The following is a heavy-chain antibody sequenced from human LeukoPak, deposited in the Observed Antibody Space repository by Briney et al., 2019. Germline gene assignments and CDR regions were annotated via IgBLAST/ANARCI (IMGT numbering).Heavy chain of an antibody. J-gene: IGHJ6*02. CDR3: ARDPPRGYCSGGSCYSTPDYYFYGMDV. Sequence: PSETLSLTCTVSGGSISSYYWSWIRQPAGKGLEWIGRIYTSGSTNYNPSLKSRVTISVDTSKNQFSLKLSSVTAADTAVYYCARDPPRGYCSGGSCYSTPDYYFYGMDVWGQGTTVTVSS. V-gene: IGHV4-4*07. CDR1: GGSISSYY. CDR2: IYTSGST. D-gene: IGHD2-15*01.